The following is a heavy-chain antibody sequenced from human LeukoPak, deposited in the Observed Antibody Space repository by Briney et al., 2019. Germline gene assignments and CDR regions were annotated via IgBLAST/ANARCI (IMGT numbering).Heavy chain of an antibody. CDR3: VSPMIVAAIS. V-gene: IGHV3-48*01. CDR1: GFTFGTYS. CDR2: ISSAGTTT. J-gene: IGHJ4*02. D-gene: IGHD3-22*01. Sequence: PGGSLRLSCAASGFTFGTYSMNWVRQAPGKGLEWVSYISSAGTTTDYLDSVKGRFTISKDDAKNSVYLQMSSLRAEDTAVYYCVSPMIVAAISWGQGTLVTVSS.